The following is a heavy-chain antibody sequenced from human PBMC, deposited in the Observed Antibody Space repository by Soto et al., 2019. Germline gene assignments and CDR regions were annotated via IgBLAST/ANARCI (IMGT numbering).Heavy chain of an antibody. CDR2: ISYDGSNK. CDR3: ARGSSSTYYYYGMDV. V-gene: IGHV3-30-3*01. CDR1: GFTFSSYA. D-gene: IGHD6-6*01. Sequence: GGSLRLSCAASGFTFSSYAMHWVRQAPGKGLEWVAVISYDGSNKYYADSVKGRFTISRDNSKNTLYLQMNSLRAEDTAVYYCARGSSSTYYYYGMDVWGQGTTVTVSS. J-gene: IGHJ6*02.